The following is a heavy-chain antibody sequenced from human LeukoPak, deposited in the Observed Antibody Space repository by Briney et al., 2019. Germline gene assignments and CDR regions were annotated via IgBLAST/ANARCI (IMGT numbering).Heavy chain of an antibody. D-gene: IGHD6-13*01. V-gene: IGHV4-4*07. CDR2: IYTSGST. CDR1: GGSISSYY. J-gene: IGHJ4*02. CDR3: ARDATTAGTMGFDY. Sequence: SETLSLTCTVSGGSISSYYWSWIRQPAGKGLEWIGRIYTSGSTNYNPSLKSRVTMSVGTSKNQFSLKLSSVTAADTAVYYCARDATTAGTMGFDYWGQGTLVTVSS.